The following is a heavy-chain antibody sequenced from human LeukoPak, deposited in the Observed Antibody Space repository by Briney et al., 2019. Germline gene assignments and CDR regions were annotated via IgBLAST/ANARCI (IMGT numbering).Heavy chain of an antibody. J-gene: IGHJ5*01. V-gene: IGHV3-7*03. CDR2: IKYDGSEK. D-gene: IGHD3-10*01. CDR3: AREPVRKRWFDS. CDR1: GFSFSNYW. Sequence: GRSLRLSCTASGFSFSNYWMSWVCQAQGQGMEWVANIKYDGSEKYYVDSVKDRLTISRDNAKTSLYRQMNSLRAEDTAVYYCAREPVRKRWFDSWGQGTLVTVSS.